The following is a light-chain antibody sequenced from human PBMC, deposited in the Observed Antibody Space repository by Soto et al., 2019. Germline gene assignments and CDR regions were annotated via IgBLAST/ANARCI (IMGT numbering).Light chain of an antibody. CDR2: DVN. CDR1: SSDVGNYDY. J-gene: IGLJ1*01. V-gene: IGLV2-11*01. Sequence: QSALTQPPSVSGSPGQSVTISCTGTSSDVGNYDYVSWYQQHPGKAPKLMIYDVNKRPSGVPDRFSGSKSGNTASLTISGLQAEDEADYYCCSYAGSYSEVFGAGTKVTVL. CDR3: CSYAGSYSEV.